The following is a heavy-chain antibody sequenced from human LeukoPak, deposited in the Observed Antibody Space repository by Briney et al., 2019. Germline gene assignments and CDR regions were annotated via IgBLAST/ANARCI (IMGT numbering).Heavy chain of an antibody. Sequence: PGRSLRLSCAASGFTFSSYNMYWVRQTPGKGLEWVAFIRHDGTYQQYADSVKGRFTVSRDNSKDMVYLQMNSLRTEDTAVYYCAKNRDSSDYPRDFDYWGQGTLVTVSS. J-gene: IGHJ4*02. CDR3: AKNRDSSDYPRDFDY. V-gene: IGHV3-30*02. CDR2: IRHDGTYQ. D-gene: IGHD3-22*01. CDR1: GFTFSSYN.